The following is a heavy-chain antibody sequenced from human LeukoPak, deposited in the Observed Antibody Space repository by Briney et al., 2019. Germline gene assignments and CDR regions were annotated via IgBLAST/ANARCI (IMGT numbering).Heavy chain of an antibody. CDR3: ARDLFRGAPDYFDY. CDR2: ISFDDKIQ. D-gene: IGHD1-26*01. J-gene: IGHJ4*02. CDR1: GFTFSSYP. Sequence: GGSLRLSCAASGFTFSSYPMHWVRQTPGTGLEWVAVISFDDKIQKYADSVKGRFTISRDVSKNTLYLQMNGLRPDDTAVYYCARDLFRGAPDYFDYWGRGTLVTVSS. V-gene: IGHV3-30*04.